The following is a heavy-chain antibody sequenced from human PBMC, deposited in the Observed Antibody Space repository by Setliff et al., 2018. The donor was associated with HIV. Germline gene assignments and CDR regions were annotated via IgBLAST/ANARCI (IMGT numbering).Heavy chain of an antibody. V-gene: IGHV3-21*01. CDR3: ARDLDILTGLNY. J-gene: IGHJ4*02. CDR2: ISSSGNYI. Sequence: PGGSLRLSCAASGFTFSRHSMNWVRQAPGKGLEWVSYISSSGNYINYADSVKGRFTISRDNANNLLYLQMNSLRAEDTAVFYCARDLDILTGLNYWGQGTLVTVSS. CDR1: GFTFSRHS. D-gene: IGHD3-9*01.